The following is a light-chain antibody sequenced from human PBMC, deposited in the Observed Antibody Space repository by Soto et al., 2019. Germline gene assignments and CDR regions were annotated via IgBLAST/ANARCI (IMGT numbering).Light chain of an antibody. V-gene: IGLV2-8*01. Sequence: HSVLTQPPSASGSPGQSVTISCIGTSSDVGGYNYVSWYQQHPGKAPKLMIYEVSKRPSGVPDRFSGSKSGNTASLTVSGLQAEDEADYYCSSYAASNNLGVFGGGTKLTVL. J-gene: IGLJ2*01. CDR2: EVS. CDR3: SSYAASNNLGV. CDR1: SSDVGGYNY.